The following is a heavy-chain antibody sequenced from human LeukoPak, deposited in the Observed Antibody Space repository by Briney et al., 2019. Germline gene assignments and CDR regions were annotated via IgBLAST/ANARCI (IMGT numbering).Heavy chain of an antibody. CDR3: VRWGLGKGEAFDI. J-gene: IGHJ3*02. CDR1: GFSFSSYW. CDR2: INSDGSDT. Sequence: GGSLRLSCAASGFSFSSYWMHWVRQVPGKGLVWVSRINSDGSDTNYADSVKGRFTISRDNAKNTLYLQMNSLRAEDTAVYYCVRWGLGKGEAFDIWGQGTMVTVSS. V-gene: IGHV3-74*01. D-gene: IGHD3-10*01.